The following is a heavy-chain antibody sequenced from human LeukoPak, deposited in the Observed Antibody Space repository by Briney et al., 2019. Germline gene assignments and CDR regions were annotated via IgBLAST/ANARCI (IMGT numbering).Heavy chain of an antibody. CDR3: VRDFTYNKACTGC. J-gene: IGHJ4*02. CDR2: IKTDGSIT. CDR1: GFSFSVYW. Sequence: HPGGSLRLSCAASGFSFSVYWMHWVRQAPGKGPVWVSRIKTDGSITDYADSVKGRFTISRDNAKNTLYLQMNSLRAEDTAVYYCVRDFTYNKACTGCWGQGTQVTVSS. D-gene: IGHD1-1*01. V-gene: IGHV3-74*01.